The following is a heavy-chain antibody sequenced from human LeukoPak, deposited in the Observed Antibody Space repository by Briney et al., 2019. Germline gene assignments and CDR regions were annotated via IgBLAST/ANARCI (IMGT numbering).Heavy chain of an antibody. CDR3: ARDLEDCSSTSCYTYYGMDV. Sequence: GGSLRLSCVGSGFTFRNYRMAWVRQTPEKGLEWVANIKPDASEESYVNSVKGRFTISRDNAKNSLYLQMNSLRAEDTAVYYCARDLEDCSSTSCYTYYGMDVWGQGTTVTVSS. V-gene: IGHV3-7*01. CDR2: IKPDASEE. J-gene: IGHJ6*02. CDR1: GFTFRNYR. D-gene: IGHD2-2*02.